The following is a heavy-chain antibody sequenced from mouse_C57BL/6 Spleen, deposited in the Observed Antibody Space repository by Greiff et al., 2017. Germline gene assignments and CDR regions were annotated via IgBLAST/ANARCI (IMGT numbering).Heavy chain of an antibody. V-gene: IGHV1-82*01. Sequence: QVQLQQSGPELVKPGASVKISCKASGYAFSSSWMNWVKQRPGKGLEWIGRIYPGDGDTNYNGKFKGKATLTADKSSSTAYMQSSSLTSEDSAVSFCARSRATVVGPHCYFDVWGTGTTVTVSS. J-gene: IGHJ1*03. CDR2: IYPGDGDT. CDR3: ARSRATVVGPHCYFDV. CDR1: GYAFSSSW. D-gene: IGHD1-1*01.